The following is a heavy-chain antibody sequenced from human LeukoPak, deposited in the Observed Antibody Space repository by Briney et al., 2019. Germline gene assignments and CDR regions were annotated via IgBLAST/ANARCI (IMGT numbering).Heavy chain of an antibody. Sequence: GGSLRLSCAASGFTFSSYSMNWVRQAPGKGLEWVSSISSSSSYIYYADSVKGRFTIPRDNAKNSLYLQMNSLRAEDTAVYYCARDTSAPQGYCSSTSCYRNTFDYWGQGTLVTVSS. CDR1: GFTFSSYS. CDR2: ISSSSSYI. V-gene: IGHV3-21*01. J-gene: IGHJ4*02. D-gene: IGHD2-2*01. CDR3: ARDTSAPQGYCSSTSCYRNTFDY.